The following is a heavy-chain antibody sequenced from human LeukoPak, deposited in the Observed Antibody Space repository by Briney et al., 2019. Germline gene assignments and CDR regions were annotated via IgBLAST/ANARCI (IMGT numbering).Heavy chain of an antibody. CDR3: AGGGGYDKGYYYCCYILV. D-gene: IGHD5-12*01. CDR2: ISYDGSNK. Sequence: PGGSLTLSCAASGFTFSSYAMHWVRQAPGKGLEWVAVISYDGSNKYYADSAKGRFTISRENSKNTLYLQMNSLRAEDPAVYFCAGGGGYDKGYYYCCYILVWGKGATVSVPS. CDR1: GFTFSSYA. V-gene: IGHV3-30*04. J-gene: IGHJ6*03.